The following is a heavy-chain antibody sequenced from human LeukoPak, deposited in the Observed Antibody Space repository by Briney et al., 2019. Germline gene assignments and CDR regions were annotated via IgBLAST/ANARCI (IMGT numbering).Heavy chain of an antibody. J-gene: IGHJ4*02. CDR3: ARGKGIYCGGDCSALDY. V-gene: IGHV3-64*01. CDR2: ISTDGGNT. D-gene: IGHD2-21*02. CDR1: GFTSSSYA. Sequence: GGSLRLSCAVSGFTSSSYAMHWVRQAPGKGLEYVSGISTDGGNTYHANSVTDRFTISRDNSKNTLYLQMGSLTAEDMAVYYCARGKGIYCGGDCSALDYWGQGTLVTVSS.